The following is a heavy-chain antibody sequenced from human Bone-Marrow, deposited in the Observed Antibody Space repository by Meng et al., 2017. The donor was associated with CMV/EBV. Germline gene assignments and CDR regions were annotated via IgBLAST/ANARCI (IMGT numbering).Heavy chain of an antibody. CDR2: ISSSGSTI. J-gene: IGHJ3*02. CDR1: GFTFSDYY. Sequence: GESLKISCAASGFTFSDYYMSWIRQAPGKGLEWVSYISSSGSTIYYADSVKGRFTISSDNAKHTQYLQMNSLREEDTAMYYCSNGRGYDAFDIWGQGTMVTVSS. V-gene: IGHV3-11*01. D-gene: IGHD2-8*01. CDR3: SNGRGYDAFDI.